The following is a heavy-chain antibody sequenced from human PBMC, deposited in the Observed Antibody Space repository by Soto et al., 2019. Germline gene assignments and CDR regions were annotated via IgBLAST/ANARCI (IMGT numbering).Heavy chain of an antibody. J-gene: IGHJ4*02. CDR2: IYFSGSA. Sequence: QVQLQESGPGLMKPSQTLSLTCTVSGDSLSRGGYYWSWIRQHPGKGLEWIGYIYFSGSAYYNPSLKSRVTMSIATSKNQFSLRLTSLTAADTAVYYCAKSSVRGIKHSWGQGTLAIVSS. CDR1: GDSLSRGGYY. D-gene: IGHD3-10*01. V-gene: IGHV4-31*03. CDR3: AKSSVRGIKHS.